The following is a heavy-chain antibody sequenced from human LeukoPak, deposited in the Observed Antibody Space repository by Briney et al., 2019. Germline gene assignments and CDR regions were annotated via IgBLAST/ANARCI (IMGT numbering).Heavy chain of an antibody. V-gene: IGHV4-39*07. CDR2: MYYSGRT. CDR3: ARDYGSGRRYYYMDV. Sequence: SETLSLTCTVSGGSISRSSYYWGWIRQPPGKGLEWIGSMYYSGRTFYNPSLKSRVTILVDTSKNQFSLKLSSVTAADTAVYYCARDYGSGRRYYYMDVWGKGTTVTVSS. D-gene: IGHD3-10*01. CDR1: GGSISRSSYY. J-gene: IGHJ6*03.